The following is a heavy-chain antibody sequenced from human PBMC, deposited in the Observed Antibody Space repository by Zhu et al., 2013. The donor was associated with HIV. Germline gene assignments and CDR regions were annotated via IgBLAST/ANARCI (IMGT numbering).Heavy chain of an antibody. V-gene: IGHV1-18*01. CDR2: ISTYYGHT. J-gene: IGHJ5*02. CDR1: GYIFSHYG. Sequence: QVQLMQSGAEVKKPGASVKVSCKASGYIFSHYGISWVRQAPGRGLEWVGWISTYYGHTNYAERLQGRLTMTTDTSTSTAYMELSRLRSDDTAVYYCARGAGYYDFLNWFDPWGQGTLVTVSS. D-gene: IGHD3-3*01. CDR3: ARGAGYYDFLNWFDP.